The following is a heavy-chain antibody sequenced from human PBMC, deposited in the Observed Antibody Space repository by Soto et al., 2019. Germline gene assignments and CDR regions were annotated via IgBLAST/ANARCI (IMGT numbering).Heavy chain of an antibody. CDR1: GFSFGNYW. CDR2: IKEDGSER. CDR3: ARDVGPVTIFGEALSGYFDF. D-gene: IGHD3-3*01. Sequence: EVQLVGSGGGLVQPGGSLRLSCAVSGFSFGNYWMSWVRQAPGKGLEWLASIKEDGSERYYLDSVKGRFTISRDNAKDSLSLQMNSLRGEDTAFYYCARDVGPVTIFGEALSGYFDFWGQGTLVTVSS. J-gene: IGHJ4*02. V-gene: IGHV3-7*03.